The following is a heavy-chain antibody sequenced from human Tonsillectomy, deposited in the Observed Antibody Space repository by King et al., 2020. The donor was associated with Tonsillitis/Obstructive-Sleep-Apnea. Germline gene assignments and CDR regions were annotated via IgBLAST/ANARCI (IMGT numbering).Heavy chain of an antibody. V-gene: IGHV4-59*08. Sequence: VQLQESGPGLVKPSETLSLTCTVSGGSISSYYWSWIRQPPGKGLEWIGYIYYSGSTNYNPSLKSRVTISVDTSKNQFSLKLSSVTAADPAVYYCARQSGSPHAFDIWGQGTMVTVSS. CDR1: GGSISSYY. CDR2: IYYSGST. CDR3: ARQSGSPHAFDI. J-gene: IGHJ3*02. D-gene: IGHD1-26*01.